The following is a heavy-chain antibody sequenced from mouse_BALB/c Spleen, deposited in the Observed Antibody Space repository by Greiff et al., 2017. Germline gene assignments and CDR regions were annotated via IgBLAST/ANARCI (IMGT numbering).Heavy chain of an antibody. D-gene: IGHD2-4*01. CDR3: TGSTMITTGFAY. CDR1: GYTFTDYE. Sequence: VQRVESGAELVRPGASVTLSCKASGYTFTDYEMHWVKQTPVHGLEWIGAIDPETGGTAYNQKFKGKATLTADKSSSTAYMELRSLTSEDSAVYYCTGSTMITTGFAYWGQGTLVTVSA. V-gene: IGHV1-15*01. CDR2: IDPETGGT. J-gene: IGHJ3*01.